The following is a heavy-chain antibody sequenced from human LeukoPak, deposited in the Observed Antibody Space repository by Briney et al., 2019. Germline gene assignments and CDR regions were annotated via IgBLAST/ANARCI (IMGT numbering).Heavy chain of an antibody. CDR1: GYTFTSYD. D-gene: IGHD6-19*01. CDR2: MNPNSGNT. CDR3: ARIYSSGWYLAYYMDV. Sequence: ASVKVSCKASGYTFTSYDINWVRQATGQGLEWMGWMNPNSGNTGYAQKFQGRVTMTRNTSISTAYMELSSLRSEDTALYYCARIYSSGWYLAYYMDVWGKGTTVTVSS. V-gene: IGHV1-8*01. J-gene: IGHJ6*03.